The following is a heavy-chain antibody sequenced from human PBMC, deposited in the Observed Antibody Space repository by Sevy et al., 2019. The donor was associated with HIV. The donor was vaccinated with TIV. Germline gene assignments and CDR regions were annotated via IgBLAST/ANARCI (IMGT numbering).Heavy chain of an antibody. D-gene: IGHD2-21*01. CDR1: GFTFSSYS. Sequence: GGSLRLSCAASGFTFSSYSMNWVRQAPGKGSEWVSSISSSSTYTYYADSVKGRFTISRDNAKNSLYLQMNSLRAEDTAVYYCSTSGNCGGDCYSLSSYYFDYWGQGTLLTVSS. J-gene: IGHJ4*02. CDR2: ISSSSTYT. CDR3: STSGNCGGDCYSLSSYYFDY. V-gene: IGHV3-21*01.